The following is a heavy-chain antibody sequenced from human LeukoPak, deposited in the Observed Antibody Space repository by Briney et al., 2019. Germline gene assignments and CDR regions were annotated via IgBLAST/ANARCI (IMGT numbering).Heavy chain of an antibody. V-gene: IGHV3-66*01. CDR2: IYYGGNT. Sequence: GGSLRLSCAASGFTFSSFGMHWVRQAPGKGLEWVSIIYYGGNTYYADSVKGRFTISRDNSKNTLYLEINNLRAEDTAVYYCAALSGVGVKIGFDYWGQGSLVIVSS. CDR3: AALSGVGVKIGFDY. J-gene: IGHJ4*02. D-gene: IGHD1-26*01. CDR1: GFTFSSFG.